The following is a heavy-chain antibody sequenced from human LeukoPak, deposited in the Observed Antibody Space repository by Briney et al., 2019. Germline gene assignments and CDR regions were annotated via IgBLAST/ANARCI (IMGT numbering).Heavy chain of an antibody. V-gene: IGHV3-21*01. Sequence: GGSLRLSCAASGFTFSSYSMNWVRQAPGKGLEWVSSINSSSSYIYYADSVKGRFTISRDNAKNSLYLQMNSLRAEDTAVYYCARDPHDYIGPWGQGTLVTVSS. CDR2: INSSSSYI. CDR1: GFTFSSYS. CDR3: ARDPHDYIGP. D-gene: IGHD4-11*01. J-gene: IGHJ5*02.